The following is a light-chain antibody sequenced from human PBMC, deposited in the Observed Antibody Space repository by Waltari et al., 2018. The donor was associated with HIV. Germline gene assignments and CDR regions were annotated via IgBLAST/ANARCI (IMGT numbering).Light chain of an antibody. CDR1: SSDIGGYNY. CDR3: SSYTSSGTFV. CDR2: DVN. Sequence: QSALTQPASVSGSPGQSITIPCIGNSSDIGGYNYVSWYLQHPGKAPKLMIYDVNKRPSGVSNRFAGSKSGSSASLTISGLQAEDEANYHCSSYTSSGTFVFGGGTKLTVL. V-gene: IGLV2-14*03. J-gene: IGLJ3*02.